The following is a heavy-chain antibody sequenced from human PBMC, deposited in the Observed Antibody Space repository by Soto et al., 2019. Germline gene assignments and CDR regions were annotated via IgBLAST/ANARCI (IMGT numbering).Heavy chain of an antibody. D-gene: IGHD3-16*02. CDR1: GFTFSCYG. Sequence: ALRLSCAASGFTFSCYGMHWVRQAPGKGLEWVAVIWYDGSNKYYADSVKGRFTISRDNSKNTLYLQMNSLRAEDTAVYYCARMRDHGGGNYRNWCETWGQGTLGNISS. CDR2: IWYDGSNK. CDR3: ARMRDHGGGNYRNWCET. J-gene: IGHJ4*02. V-gene: IGHV3-33*01.